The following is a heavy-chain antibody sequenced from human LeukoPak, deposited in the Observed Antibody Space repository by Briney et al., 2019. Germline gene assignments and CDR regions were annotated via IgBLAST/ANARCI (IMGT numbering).Heavy chain of an antibody. CDR1: GGSISSSSYY. J-gene: IGHJ3*02. V-gene: IGHV4-61*01. D-gene: IGHD7-27*01. CDR3: ARDRRPGDRHGRDSFDI. CDR2: IYYSGST. Sequence: SETLSLTCTVSGGSISSSSYYWGWIRQPPGKGLEWIGYIYYSGSTNYNPSLKSRVTISVDTSKNQFSLKLTSVTAADTAIYYCARDRRPGDRHGRDSFDIWGQGTMVTVSS.